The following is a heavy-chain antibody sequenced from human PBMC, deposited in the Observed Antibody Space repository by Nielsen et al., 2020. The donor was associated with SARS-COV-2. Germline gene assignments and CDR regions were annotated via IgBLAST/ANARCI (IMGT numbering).Heavy chain of an antibody. CDR3: ARRYCSGGSCLGWFDP. CDR2: IYYSGST. D-gene: IGHD2-15*01. J-gene: IGHJ5*02. CDR1: GDSISSYF. V-gene: IGHV4-59*12. Sequence: GSLRLSCTVSGDSISSYFWTWIRQPPGKGLEWIGYIYYSGSTNYNPSLKSRVTISVDTSKNQFSLKLSSVTAADTAVYYCARRYCSGGSCLGWFDPWGQGILVTVSS.